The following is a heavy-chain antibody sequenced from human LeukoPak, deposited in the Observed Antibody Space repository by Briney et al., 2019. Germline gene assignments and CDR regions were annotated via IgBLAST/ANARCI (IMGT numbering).Heavy chain of an antibody. Sequence: HPGGSLRLSCAASGFTFSNYAMSWVRQTPGKGLEWVSGVSGSGGSTYYADSVKGRFTISRDNSKNTLYLQMNSLRAEDTAVYYCAKDSVLKPVPYYFDYWGQGTLVTVSS. D-gene: IGHD5/OR15-5a*01. CDR1: GFTFSNYA. CDR3: AKDSVLKPVPYYFDY. J-gene: IGHJ4*02. V-gene: IGHV3-23*01. CDR2: VSGSGGST.